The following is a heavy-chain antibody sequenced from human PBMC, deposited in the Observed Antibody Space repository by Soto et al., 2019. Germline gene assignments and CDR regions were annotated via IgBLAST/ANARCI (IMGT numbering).Heavy chain of an antibody. D-gene: IGHD3-10*01. Sequence: SVKVSCKASGYTFTSYGISWVRQAPGQRLEWMGWISAYNGNTNYAQKLQGRVTMTTDTSTSTAYMEQRSLRSDNKTEKYRERDPRGFTKYPPGGSNQNDYWGQGTLVTVSS. CDR1: GYTFTSYG. V-gene: IGHV1-18*01. CDR2: ISAYNGNT. CDR3: ERDPRGFTKYPPGGSNQNDY. J-gene: IGHJ4*02.